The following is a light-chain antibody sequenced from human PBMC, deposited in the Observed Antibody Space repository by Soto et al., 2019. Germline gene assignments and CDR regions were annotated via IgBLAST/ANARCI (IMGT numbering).Light chain of an antibody. Sequence: QAVVTQEPSLTVSPGGTVTLTCASSTGAVTSGYYPNWFQQKPGQAPRTLIYSTTNKYSWTPARFSGSLLGGKAALTLSGVQPEDEAEYYCLFYYGGALVFGGGTKLTVL. V-gene: IGLV7-43*01. CDR2: STT. CDR1: TGAVTSGYY. CDR3: LFYYGGALV. J-gene: IGLJ2*01.